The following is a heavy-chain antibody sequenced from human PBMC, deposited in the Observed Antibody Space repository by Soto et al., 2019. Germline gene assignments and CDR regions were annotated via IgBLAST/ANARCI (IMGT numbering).Heavy chain of an antibody. CDR1: GFTFSSYA. D-gene: IGHD3-10*01. Sequence: QVQLVESGGGVVQPGRSLRLSCAASGFTFSSYAMHWVRQAPGKGLEWVAVISYDGSNKYYADSVKGRFTISRDNSKNTLYLQMNSLRAEDTAVYYCERVGGYWGQGTLVTVSS. V-gene: IGHV3-30-3*01. J-gene: IGHJ4*02. CDR3: ERVGGY. CDR2: ISYDGSNK.